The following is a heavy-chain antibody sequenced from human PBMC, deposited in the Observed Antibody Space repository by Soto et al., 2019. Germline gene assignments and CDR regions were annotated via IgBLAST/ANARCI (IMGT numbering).Heavy chain of an antibody. Sequence: PVGSLRRSCAASGFTFSNFGMHWVRQAPGKGLAWLALISYDGSNKYYADSVQGRFTISRDTSKNTLYLQMSSLRAEDTDVYYCAKDKLSSTDAFDSWGQGTMVTVS. CDR3: AKDKLSSTDAFDS. CDR2: ISYDGSNK. CDR1: GFTFSNFG. J-gene: IGHJ3*02. V-gene: IGHV3-30*18.